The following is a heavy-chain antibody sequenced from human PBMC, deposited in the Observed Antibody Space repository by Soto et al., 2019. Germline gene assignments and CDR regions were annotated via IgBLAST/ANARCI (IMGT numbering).Heavy chain of an antibody. V-gene: IGHV6-1*01. Sequence: SQTLSLTCALSGDSVSSNSAVWNWIRQSPSRGLEWLGRIYYRGKWVKEYVVSVKSRVTINPDKSRNQFSLQLTCVTPEDTAVYYCVRGYYIAGDCDLGPGFDYWGRGTTVTVSS. D-gene: IGHD2-21*01. CDR2: IYYRGKWVK. J-gene: IGHJ4*03. CDR3: VRGYYIAGDCDLGPGFDY. CDR1: GDSVSSNSAV.